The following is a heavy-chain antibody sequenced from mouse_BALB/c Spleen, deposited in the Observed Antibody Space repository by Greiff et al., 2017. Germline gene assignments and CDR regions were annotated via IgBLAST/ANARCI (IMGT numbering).Heavy chain of an antibody. J-gene: IGHJ2*01. D-gene: IGHD4-1*01. CDR3: ARGLGRAYFDY. Sequence: EVQLVESGAELVKPGASVKLSCTASGFNIKDTYMHWVKQRPEQGLEWIGRIDPANGNTKYDPKFQGKATITADTSSNTAYLQLSSLTSEDTAVYYCARGLGRAYFDYWGQGTTLTVSS. V-gene: IGHV14-3*02. CDR2: IDPANGNT. CDR1: GFNIKDTY.